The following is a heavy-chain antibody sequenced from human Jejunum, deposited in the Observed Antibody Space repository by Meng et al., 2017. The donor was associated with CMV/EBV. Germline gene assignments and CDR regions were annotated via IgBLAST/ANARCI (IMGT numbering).Heavy chain of an antibody. V-gene: IGHV1-18*01. Sequence: QVRRVQAGAEVNKPGAPVKVSCKASGYTFTSYGLSWVRQAPGQGLEWMGWISTYNGNTNYAQKLQGRVTMTTDTSTSTVYMEVRSLRSDDTAVYYCARVWNYDILTGYYTHYFDYWGQGTLVTVPS. CDR2: ISTYNGNT. CDR1: GYTFTSYG. D-gene: IGHD3-9*01. CDR3: ARVWNYDILTGYYTHYFDY. J-gene: IGHJ4*02.